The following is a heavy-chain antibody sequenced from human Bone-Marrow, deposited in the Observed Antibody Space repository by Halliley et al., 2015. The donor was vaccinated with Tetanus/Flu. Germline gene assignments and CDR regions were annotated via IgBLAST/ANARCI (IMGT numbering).Heavy chain of an antibody. CDR3: ARVDIATRYFDL. CDR1: GVSITNGDFS. Sequence: TLSLTCTVSGVSITNGDFSWTWIRQTPGKGLEWVGYIYHSGTTYYNPSLKSRVSMSIDRSKNQLSLKLTSVSAADTAVYHCARVDIATRYFDLWGRGTLVSVSS. V-gene: IGHV4-30-2*01. J-gene: IGHJ2*01. CDR2: IYHSGTT. D-gene: IGHD2-21*01.